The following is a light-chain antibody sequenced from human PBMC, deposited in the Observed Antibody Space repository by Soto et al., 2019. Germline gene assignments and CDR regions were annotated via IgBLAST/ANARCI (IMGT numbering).Light chain of an antibody. CDR2: EVS. Sequence: QSALTQPASVSGSPGQSITISCTGTSSDVGGYNYVSWYQQHPGKAPKLMIYEVSNRPSGVSNRFSGSKSGNTASLTISGLQAEDEADYYCSSYTSGSTTFVFGGGTKLTVL. J-gene: IGLJ2*01. CDR1: SSDVGGYNY. V-gene: IGLV2-14*01. CDR3: SSYTSGSTTFV.